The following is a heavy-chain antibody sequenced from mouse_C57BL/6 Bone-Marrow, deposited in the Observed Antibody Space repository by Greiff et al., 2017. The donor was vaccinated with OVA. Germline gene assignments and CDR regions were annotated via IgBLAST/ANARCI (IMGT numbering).Heavy chain of an antibody. CDR3: ARHDYDRFAY. V-gene: IGHV5-12*01. CDR2: ISNGGGST. CDR1: GFTFSDYY. D-gene: IGHD2-4*01. J-gene: IGHJ3*01. Sequence: EVKLVESGGGLVQPGGSLKLSCAASGFTFSDYYMYWVRQTPEKRLEWVAYISNGGGSTYYPDTVKGRFTISRDNAKNTLYLQMSRLKSEDTAMYYCARHDYDRFAYWGQGTLVTVSA.